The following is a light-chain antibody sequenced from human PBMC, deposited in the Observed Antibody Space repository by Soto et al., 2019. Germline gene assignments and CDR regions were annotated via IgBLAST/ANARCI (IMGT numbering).Light chain of an antibody. CDR1: QTLANY. V-gene: IGKV3-11*01. J-gene: IGKJ2*01. CDR3: QQRSDSYT. CDR2: DAS. Sequence: EVVLTQSPATLSLSPGERATLSCRASQTLANYLAWYQQRPGQAPRLLIYDASNSATGIPARFSGSGSGTHFTLTISSLEPEDSALYYCQQRSDSYTFGQGTTLEIK.